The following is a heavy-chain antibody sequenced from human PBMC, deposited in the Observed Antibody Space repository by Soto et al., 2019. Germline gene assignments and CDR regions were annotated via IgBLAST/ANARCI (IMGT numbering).Heavy chain of an antibody. V-gene: IGHV1-69*01. CDR3: ARDEDIAARGLYWCDP. CDR1: GGTFSSYA. D-gene: IGHD6-6*01. Sequence: QVQLVQSGAEVKKPGSSVKVSCKASGGTFSSYAISWVRQAPGQGLEWMGGIIPIFGTANYAQKLQGKVTITADESTRTAYMERSSLRSEDTAVYYCARDEDIAARGLYWCDPCGQGTLVTFSS. CDR2: IIPIFGTA. J-gene: IGHJ5*02.